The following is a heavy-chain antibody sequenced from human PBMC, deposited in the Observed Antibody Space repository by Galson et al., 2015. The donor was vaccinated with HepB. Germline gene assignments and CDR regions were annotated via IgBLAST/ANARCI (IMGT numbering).Heavy chain of an antibody. J-gene: IGHJ4*02. CDR1: GFTFSSYW. Sequence: SLRLSCAGSGFTFSSYWMHWVRQAPGKGLVWVSRINSDGSNTDYADSVEGRFTISRDNAKSTVYLEMKSLGAEDTAVYYCSQGYSSGLDYWGQGTLVTVSS. CDR3: SQGYSSGLDY. D-gene: IGHD6-19*01. CDR2: INSDGSNT. V-gene: IGHV3-74*01.